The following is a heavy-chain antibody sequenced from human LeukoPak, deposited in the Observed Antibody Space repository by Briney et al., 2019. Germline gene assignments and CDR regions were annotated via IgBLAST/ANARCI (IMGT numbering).Heavy chain of an antibody. J-gene: IGHJ4*02. V-gene: IGHV1-46*01. CDR2: INPSGRST. D-gene: IGHD6-6*01. CDR1: GYTFTSYY. CDR3: AREPARRGFDY. Sequence: ASVKVSCKASGYTFTSYYMHWVRQAPGQGLEWMGIINPSGRSTSYAQKFQGRVTMTRDMSTSTVYMELSRLRSEDTAVYYCAREPARRGFDYWGQGTLVTVSS.